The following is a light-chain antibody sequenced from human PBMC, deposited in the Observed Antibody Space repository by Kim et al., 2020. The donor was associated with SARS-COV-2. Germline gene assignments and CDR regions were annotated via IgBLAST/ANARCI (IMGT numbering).Light chain of an antibody. CDR3: QQRHAWPVT. V-gene: IGKV3-11*01. CDR1: QSVSSD. CDR2: DTS. J-gene: IGKJ5*01. Sequence: LSPGERAPLSCRASQSVSSDLAWYQQKPGQAPRVFIYDTSNRATGVPARFSGSGSGTDFSLTISSLEPEDFAVYYCQQRHAWPVTFGQGTRLEIK.